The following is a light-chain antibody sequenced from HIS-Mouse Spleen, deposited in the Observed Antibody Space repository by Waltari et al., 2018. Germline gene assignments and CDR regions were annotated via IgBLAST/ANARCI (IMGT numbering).Light chain of an antibody. J-gene: IGLJ3*02. CDR1: RSDVGSFNL. CDR3: CSYAGSSTWV. CDR2: EGS. V-gene: IGLV2-23*01. Sequence: QSALTQPASVSGSPGQSITISCPGPRSDVGSFNLVPWYQQHPGKAPKLMIYEGSKRPSGVSNRFSGSKSGNTASLTISGLQAEDEADYYCCSYAGSSTWVFGGGTKLTVL.